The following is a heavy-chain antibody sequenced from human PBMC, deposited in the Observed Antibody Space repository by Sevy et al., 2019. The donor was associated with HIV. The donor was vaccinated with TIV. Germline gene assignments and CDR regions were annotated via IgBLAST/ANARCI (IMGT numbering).Heavy chain of an antibody. CDR3: VREGVGGYSYSLDC. CDR2: MKEDGSER. D-gene: IGHD5-18*01. J-gene: IGHJ4*02. V-gene: IGHV3-7*01. Sequence: GGSLRRSCAASGFTFSSYWMSWVRQAPGKGLEWVATMKEDGSERNYVDSVKGRFTISRDNAKNSLYLQMNSLRAEDTAVYYCVREGVGGYSYSLDCWGQGTLVTVSS. CDR1: GFTFSSYW.